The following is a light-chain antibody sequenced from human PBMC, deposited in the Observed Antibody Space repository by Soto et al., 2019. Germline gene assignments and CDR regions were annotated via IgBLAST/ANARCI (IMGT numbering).Light chain of an antibody. V-gene: IGKV1-12*01. CDR2: ATS. CDR3: QQYGSSSWT. J-gene: IGKJ1*01. CDR1: QDISNL. Sequence: DIQMTQSPSFVSAAVGDSVTLTCRASQDISNLLAWYQQKPGRAPTLLIYATSNLRRGVPSRFSGSGSGTDFTLTISRLEPEDFAVYYCQQYGSSSWTFGQGTKVDIK.